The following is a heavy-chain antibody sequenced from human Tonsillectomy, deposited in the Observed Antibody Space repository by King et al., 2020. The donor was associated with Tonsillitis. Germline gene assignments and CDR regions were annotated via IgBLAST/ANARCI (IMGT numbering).Heavy chain of an antibody. CDR1: GFTFSTYA. Sequence: DVQLVESGGGLVQPGGSLRLSCAASGFTFSTYAMSWVRQAPGKGLEWVSGISGISGTTYYADSVKGRFTISRDNSKNTLDLLMNSLRVEDTAVYYCAKDFTSYDSRGSTFDYWGQGTLVTVSS. V-gene: IGHV3-23*04. D-gene: IGHD3-22*01. CDR3: AKDFTSYDSRGSTFDY. J-gene: IGHJ4*02. CDR2: ISGISGTT.